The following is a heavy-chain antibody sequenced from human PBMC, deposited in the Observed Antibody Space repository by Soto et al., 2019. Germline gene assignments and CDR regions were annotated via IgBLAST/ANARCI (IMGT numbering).Heavy chain of an antibody. Sequence: GGSLRLSCAASGFTFSIYAMSWVRQAPGKGLEWVSAISGSGGSTYYADSVKGRFTISRDNSKNTLYLQMNSLRAEDTAVYYCAKDPCSGGSCVPYYYYGMDVWGQGTTVTVSS. CDR1: GFTFSIYA. D-gene: IGHD2-15*01. V-gene: IGHV3-23*01. J-gene: IGHJ6*02. CDR2: ISGSGGST. CDR3: AKDPCSGGSCVPYYYYGMDV.